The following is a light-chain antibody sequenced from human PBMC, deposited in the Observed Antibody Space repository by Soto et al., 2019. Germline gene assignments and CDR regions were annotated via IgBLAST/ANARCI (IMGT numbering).Light chain of an antibody. CDR3: SSFAGNNNLV. CDR1: SSDVGGYNY. Sequence: QSALTQPPSASGSPGQSVTISCTGTSSDVGGYNYFSWYQQHGGKAHKLMFYKVSKRPSVVPDRFCGSNSGKTASLTVSGLQGEDEADYYCSSFAGNNNLVFGGGTKLTVL. V-gene: IGLV2-8*01. CDR2: KVS. J-gene: IGLJ2*01.